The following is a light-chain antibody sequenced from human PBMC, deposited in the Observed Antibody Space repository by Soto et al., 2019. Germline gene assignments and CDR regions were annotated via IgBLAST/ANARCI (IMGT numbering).Light chain of an antibody. CDR2: KAS. Sequence: DIQLTQSPDILSASVGDRVTITCRASQSISRRLAWYQQKTGKAPKLLIYKASNLENGVPSRFRGSGSGTEFTLTITSLQPDDFASYYCHHYDSDSNFGGGTKVDI. V-gene: IGKV1-5*03. CDR3: HHYDSDSN. CDR1: QSISRR. J-gene: IGKJ4*01.